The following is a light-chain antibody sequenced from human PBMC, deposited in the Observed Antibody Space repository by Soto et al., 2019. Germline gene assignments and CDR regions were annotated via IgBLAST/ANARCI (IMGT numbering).Light chain of an antibody. CDR3: CSYAGSSTWV. J-gene: IGLJ3*02. CDR1: SSDVGSYNL. CDR2: EVS. V-gene: IGLV2-23*02. Sequence: QSALTQPASVSGSPGQSITISCTGTSSDVGSYNLVSWYQQHPGKAPKLIIYEVSKRPSGASNPFSGSKSGNTASLTISGPQAEDEAHYYCCSYAGSSTWVFGGGTKLTVL.